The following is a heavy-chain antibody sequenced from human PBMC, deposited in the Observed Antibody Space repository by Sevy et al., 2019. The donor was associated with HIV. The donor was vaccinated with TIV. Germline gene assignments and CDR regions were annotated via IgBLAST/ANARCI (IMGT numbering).Heavy chain of an antibody. Sequence: ASVKVSCKASGYTFTSYDINWVRQATGQGLEWMGWMNPNSGNTGYAQKFQDRVTMTRNTSIRTAYMELSSLRSEDTAVYYCARGDFWSVSWGKHWGQGTLVTVSS. J-gene: IGHJ1*01. CDR1: GYTFTSYD. CDR2: MNPNSGNT. D-gene: IGHD3-3*01. CDR3: ARGDFWSVSWGKH. V-gene: IGHV1-8*01.